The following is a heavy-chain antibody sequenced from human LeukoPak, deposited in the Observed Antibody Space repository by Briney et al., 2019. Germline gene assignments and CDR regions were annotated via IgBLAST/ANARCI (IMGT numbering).Heavy chain of an antibody. CDR1: GFTFSSYA. D-gene: IGHD5-18*01. CDR3: ANGYNTEAFDI. J-gene: IGHJ3*02. CDR2: ISGSGGST. Sequence: PGGSLRLSCAASGFTFSSYAMSWVRPATGKGLEWVSAISGSGGSTFYADSVKGRFTVSRDNSKNTLYLQMNILRAEDTAVYYCANGYNTEAFDIWGQGTMVTVSS. V-gene: IGHV3-23*01.